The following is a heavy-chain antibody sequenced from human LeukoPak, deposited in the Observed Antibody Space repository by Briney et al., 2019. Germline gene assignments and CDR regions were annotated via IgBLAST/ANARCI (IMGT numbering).Heavy chain of an antibody. V-gene: IGHV1-18*01. CDR3: ARDLGYYYGSGSYLY. CDR1: GYTFTSYG. D-gene: IGHD3-10*01. Sequence: ASVKVSCKASGYTFTSYGISWVRQAPGQGLEWMGWISAHNGNTNYAQKLQGRVTMTTDTSTSTAYMELRSLRSDDTAVYYCARDLGYYYGSGSYLYWGQGTLVAVSS. J-gene: IGHJ4*02. CDR2: ISAHNGNT.